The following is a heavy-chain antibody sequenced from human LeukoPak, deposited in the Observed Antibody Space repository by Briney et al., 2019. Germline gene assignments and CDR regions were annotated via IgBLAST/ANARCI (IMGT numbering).Heavy chain of an antibody. CDR2: IIPIFGTA. V-gene: IGHV1-69*05. CDR3: ASDGAYQPPRY. J-gene: IGHJ4*02. Sequence: ASVKVSCKASGGTFSSYAISWVRQAPGQGLEWMGGIIPIFGTANYAQKFQGRVTITTDESTSTAYMELSSLRSEDTAVYYCASDGAYQPPRYWGQGTLVTVSS. CDR1: GGTFSSYA. D-gene: IGHD2-2*01.